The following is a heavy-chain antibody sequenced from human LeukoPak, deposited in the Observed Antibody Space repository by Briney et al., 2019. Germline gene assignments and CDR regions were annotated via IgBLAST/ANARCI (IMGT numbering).Heavy chain of an antibody. CDR2: ISSSSSYI. CDR3: ARVFATLRGSSTSCLDY. J-gene: IGHJ4*02. V-gene: IGHV3-21*01. CDR1: GFTFSSYS. D-gene: IGHD2-2*01. Sequence: GGSLRLSCAASGFTFSSYSMNWVRQAPGKGLEWVSSISSSSSYIYYADSVKGRFTISRDNAKNSLYLQMNSLRAEDTAVYYCARVFATLRGSSTSCLDYWGQGTLVTVSS.